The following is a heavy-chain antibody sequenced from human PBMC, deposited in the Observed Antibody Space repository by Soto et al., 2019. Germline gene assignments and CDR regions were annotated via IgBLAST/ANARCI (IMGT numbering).Heavy chain of an antibody. D-gene: IGHD3-22*01. CDR2: IIPIFGTA. J-gene: IGHJ6*02. V-gene: IGHV1-69*01. CDR3: ERDGSGYRSRAAPMDG. CDR1: GDTFSSYA. Sequence: QVQLVQSGAEVKKPGSSVKVSCKASGDTFSSYAISWVRQAPGQGLEWMGGIIPIFGTANYAQKFQGRVTITADESTRTACMELSSLRSEDTAVSYCERDGSGYRSRAAPMDGGGQGTTVTVSS.